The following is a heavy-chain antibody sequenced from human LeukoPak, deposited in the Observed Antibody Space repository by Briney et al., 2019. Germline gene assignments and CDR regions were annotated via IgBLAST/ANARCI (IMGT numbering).Heavy chain of an antibody. CDR3: ARVRVEWLQTDY. CDR1: GGSISSYY. Sequence: SETLSLTCTVSGGSISSYYWSWIRQPPGKGLEWIGYIYYSGSTNYNPSLKSRVTISVDTSKNQFSLKLSSVTAADTAVYYCARVRVEWLQTDYWGQGTLVTVSS. J-gene: IGHJ4*02. CDR2: IYYSGST. D-gene: IGHD5-12*01. V-gene: IGHV4-59*01.